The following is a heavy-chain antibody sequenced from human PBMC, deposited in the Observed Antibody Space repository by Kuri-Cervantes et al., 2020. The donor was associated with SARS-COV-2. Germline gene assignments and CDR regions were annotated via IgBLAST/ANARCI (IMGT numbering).Heavy chain of an antibody. CDR3: ATVGDYYDSSAYFEY. CDR2: INPNSGGT. D-gene: IGHD3-22*01. CDR1: GYTFTGYY. V-gene: IGHV1-2*04. Sequence: ASVKVSCKASGYTFTGYYMHWVRQAPGQGLEWMGWINPNSGGTNYAQKFQGWVTMTRDTSISTAYMELSGLRSDDTAFYYCATVGDYYDSSAYFEYWGQGTLVTVSS. J-gene: IGHJ4*02.